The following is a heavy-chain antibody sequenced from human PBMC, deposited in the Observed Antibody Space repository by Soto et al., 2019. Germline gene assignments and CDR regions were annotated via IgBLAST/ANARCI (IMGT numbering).Heavy chain of an antibody. D-gene: IGHD4-17*01. CDR1: GGTFSSYA. J-gene: IGHJ5*02. Sequence: SLKVSCKASGGTFSSYAISWVRQAPGQGLEWMGGIIPIFGTANYAQKFQGRVTITADKSTSTAYMELSSLRSEDAAVYYCARGFQVYVDLLTFDTWGQGTLVTVSS. CDR3: ARGFQVYVDLLTFDT. CDR2: IIPIFGTA. V-gene: IGHV1-69*06.